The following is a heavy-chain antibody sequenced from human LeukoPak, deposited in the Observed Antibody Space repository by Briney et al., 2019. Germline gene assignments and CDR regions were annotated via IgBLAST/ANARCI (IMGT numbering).Heavy chain of an antibody. Sequence: ASETLSLTCTVSGGSISSSSYYWGWIRQPPGKGLEWIGSIYYSGSTYYNPSLKSRVTISVDTSKNQFSLKLSSVTAADTAVYYCAPGIGDGYNYHFDYWGQGTLVTVSS. V-gene: IGHV4-39*07. CDR2: IYYSGST. CDR3: APGIGDGYNYHFDY. CDR1: GGSISSSSYY. D-gene: IGHD5-24*01. J-gene: IGHJ4*02.